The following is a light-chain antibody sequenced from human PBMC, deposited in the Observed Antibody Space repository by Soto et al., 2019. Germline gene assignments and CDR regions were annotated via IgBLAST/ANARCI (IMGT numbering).Light chain of an antibody. CDR3: QAWDSSTVV. V-gene: IGLV3-1*01. J-gene: IGLJ2*01. CDR1: KLGDKY. Sequence: SYELTQPPSVSVSPGQTASITCSGDKLGDKYATWYQQKPGQSPVLVIYQDNKRPSGIPERFSGSNSGNTATLTISGTQAVDEAEYYCQAWDSSTVVFGGGTKLPVL. CDR2: QDN.